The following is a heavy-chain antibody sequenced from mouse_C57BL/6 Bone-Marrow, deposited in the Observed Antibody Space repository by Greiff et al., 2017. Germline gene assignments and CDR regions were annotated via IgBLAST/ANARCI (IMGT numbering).Heavy chain of an antibody. Sequence: QVQLQQSGPGLVQPSQSLSITCTVSGFSLTRYGVHWVRQSPGKGLEWLGVIWSGGSTDYNAAFISRLSISKDNPKSHVFFMMNSLQADDTAIYYCARKDCNYYSRDYWGQGTAVTVSS. J-gene: IGHJ4*01. D-gene: IGHD6-2*01. CDR3: ARKDCNYYSRDY. CDR1: GFSLTRYG. CDR2: IWSGGST. V-gene: IGHV2-2*01.